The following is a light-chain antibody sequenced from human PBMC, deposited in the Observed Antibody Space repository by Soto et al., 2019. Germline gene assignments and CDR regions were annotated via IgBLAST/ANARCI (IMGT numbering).Light chain of an antibody. J-gene: IGKJ1*01. Sequence: EIVLTQSPATLSVSPGERSTLSCRASQSVSSNLAWYQQKTGQAPRLLIYGASTRATGIPARLSGSGSGTELTLTISRLQSEDFAVYYCQQYNNWPVTCGQGTKVDIK. CDR1: QSVSSN. V-gene: IGKV3-15*01. CDR3: QQYNNWPVT. CDR2: GAS.